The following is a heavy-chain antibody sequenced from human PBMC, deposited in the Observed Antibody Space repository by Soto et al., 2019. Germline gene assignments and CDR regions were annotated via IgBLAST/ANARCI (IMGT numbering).Heavy chain of an antibody. CDR1: GFSLSTSGVG. J-gene: IGHJ4*02. V-gene: IGHV2-5*02. CDR2: IFWDDDE. D-gene: IGHD3-9*01. CDR3: AHSPPYDILTGSLNYFDY. Sequence: QITLKESGPTLVKPTQTLTLTCTFSGFSLSTSGVGVGWIRQPPGKALEWLALIFWDDDERYSPSLKNRLTITKDTSKNQVVLTMTNMDPVDTATYYCAHSPPYDILTGSLNYFDYWGQGTLVTVSS.